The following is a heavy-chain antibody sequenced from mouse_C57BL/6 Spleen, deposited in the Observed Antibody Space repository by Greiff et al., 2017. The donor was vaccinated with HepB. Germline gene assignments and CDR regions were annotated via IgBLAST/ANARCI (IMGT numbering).Heavy chain of an antibody. CDR3: ARSSYYYVYWYFDD. Sequence: EVQLQQSGPGLVKPGASVKIPCKASGYTFTDYNMDWVKQSHGKSLEWIGGINPNNGGTIYNQKFKGKGTLTVDKSSSTAYMELRSLTAEDTAVYYCARSSYYYVYWYFDDWGKGTTVTVSS. D-gene: IGHD1-1*01. J-gene: IGHJ1*03. CDR1: GYTFTDYN. V-gene: IGHV1-18*01. CDR2: INPNNGGT.